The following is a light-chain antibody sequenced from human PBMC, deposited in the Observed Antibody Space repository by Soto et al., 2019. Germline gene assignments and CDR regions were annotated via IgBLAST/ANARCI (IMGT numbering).Light chain of an antibody. CDR2: DAS. Sequence: IQMTQSPSSLSASTGDRVTITCRASQSISTWLAWYQQEPGKAPKLLIYDASNLETGVPSRFSGSGSGTDFTFTISSLQPEDIATYYCQQYDNLPITFGQGTRLEIK. J-gene: IGKJ5*01. CDR3: QQYDNLPIT. V-gene: IGKV1-33*01. CDR1: QSISTW.